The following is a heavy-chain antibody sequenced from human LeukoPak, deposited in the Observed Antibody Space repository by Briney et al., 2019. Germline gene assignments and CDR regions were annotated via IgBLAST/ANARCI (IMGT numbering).Heavy chain of an antibody. CDR3: ARTSREFNDCDF. D-gene: IGHD3-10*01. J-gene: IGHJ4*02. CDR2: MSAGGGST. Sequence: GGSLRLSCAASGFTFSEYAMSWVRQGPGKGLAWVSSMSAGGGSTYYADSVKGRFTISRDNSKNTLYLQMNSLRAEDTAVYYCARTSREFNDCDFRGRGTLVTVSS. CDR1: GFTFSEYA. V-gene: IGHV3-23*01.